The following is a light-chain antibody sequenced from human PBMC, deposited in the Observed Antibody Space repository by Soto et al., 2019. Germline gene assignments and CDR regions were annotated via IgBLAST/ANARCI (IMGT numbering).Light chain of an antibody. Sequence: IWMTQSPSLLSASTGDRVTITCRASQTISSWLAWYQQKPGKAPKLLIYKASTLKSGVPSRFSGSGSGTEFTLTISSLQPDDFATYYYQHYNSYSEAFGQGTKV. J-gene: IGKJ1*01. CDR1: QTISSW. CDR2: KAS. V-gene: IGKV1-5*03. CDR3: QHYNSYSEA.